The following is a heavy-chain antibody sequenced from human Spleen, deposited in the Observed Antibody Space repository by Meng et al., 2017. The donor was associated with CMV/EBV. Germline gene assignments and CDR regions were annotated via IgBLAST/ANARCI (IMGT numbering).Heavy chain of an antibody. Sequence: SLKISCAASGFSFDDYAMHWVRQAPGKGLEWVAGMRWNGGHIAYADSVKGRFTISRDNAKNSLYLQMNSLKAEDTALYYCAKDGRGSSGAYYFDYWGQGTLVTVSS. CDR3: AKDGRGSSGAYYFDY. V-gene: IGHV3-9*01. D-gene: IGHD6-6*01. CDR1: GFSFDDYA. J-gene: IGHJ4*02. CDR2: MRWNGGHI.